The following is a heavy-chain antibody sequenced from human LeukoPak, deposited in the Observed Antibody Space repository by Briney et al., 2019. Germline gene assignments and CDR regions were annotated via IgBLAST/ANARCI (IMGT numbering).Heavy chain of an antibody. D-gene: IGHD3-10*01. CDR1: GYTFTSYD. CDR3: ARGHFRRTYGSGSYYPNYFDY. J-gene: IGHJ4*02. V-gene: IGHV1-8*03. CDR2: MSPNSGNT. Sequence: ASVKVSCKAPGYTFTSYDINWVRQATGQGLEWMGWMSPNSGNTGYAQKLQGRVTITRNTSISTAYMELSSLRSEDTAVYYCARGHFRRTYGSGSYYPNYFDYWGQGTLVTVSS.